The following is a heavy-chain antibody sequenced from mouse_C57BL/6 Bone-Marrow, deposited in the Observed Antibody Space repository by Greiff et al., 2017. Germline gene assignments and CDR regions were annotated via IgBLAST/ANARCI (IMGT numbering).Heavy chain of an antibody. V-gene: IGHV5-4*03. D-gene: IGHD1-1*01. CDR2: ISDGGSYT. Sequence: EVKLEESGGGLVKPGGSLKLSCAASGFTFSSYAMSWVRQTPEKRLEWVATISDGGSYTYYPDNVKGRFTISRDNAKNNLYLQMSHLKSEDTAMYYCARGYYGSRAWFAYWGQGTLVTVSA. CDR1: GFTFSSYA. CDR3: ARGYYGSRAWFAY. J-gene: IGHJ3*01.